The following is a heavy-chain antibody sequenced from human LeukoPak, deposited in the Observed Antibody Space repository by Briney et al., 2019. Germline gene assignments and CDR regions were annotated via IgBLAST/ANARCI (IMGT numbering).Heavy chain of an antibody. V-gene: IGHV3-11*04. CDR2: ISSSGSTI. D-gene: IGHD2-2*01. CDR1: GFTFSDYY. Sequence: GGSLRLSCAASGFTFSDYYMSWIRQAPGKGLEWVSYISSSGSTIYYADSVKGRFTISRDNAKNSLYLQMNSLRAEDTAAYYCARDRRQLLFNPLDYWGQGTLVTVSS. J-gene: IGHJ4*02. CDR3: ARDRRQLLFNPLDY.